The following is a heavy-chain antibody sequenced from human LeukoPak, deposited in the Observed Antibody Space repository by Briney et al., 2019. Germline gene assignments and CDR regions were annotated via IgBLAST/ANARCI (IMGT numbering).Heavy chain of an antibody. CDR3: ARERQDTVIHSGAFDI. J-gene: IGHJ3*02. CDR1: GYTYRNFF. D-gene: IGHD2-21*02. CDR2: IPSEGRQT. V-gene: IGHV3-30*04. Sequence: PGRSLRLSCAPWGYTYRNFFMHGPPRARGKGLEWVQDIPSEGRQTFYVESVKGRFTISRDNSKNTLYLQMNSLRAEDTAVYFCARERQDTVIHSGAFDIWGQGTMVTVSS.